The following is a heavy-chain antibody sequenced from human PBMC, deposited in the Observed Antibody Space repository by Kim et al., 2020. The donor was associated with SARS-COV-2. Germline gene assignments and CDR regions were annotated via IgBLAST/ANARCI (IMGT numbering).Heavy chain of an antibody. Sequence: YSADAVKGRFTIARDNSKNTLYLQMNSLRAEDTAVYYCAKEEVYSSSFDYWGQGTLVTVSS. V-gene: IGHV3-23*01. CDR3: AKEEVYSSSFDY. J-gene: IGHJ4*02. D-gene: IGHD6-13*01.